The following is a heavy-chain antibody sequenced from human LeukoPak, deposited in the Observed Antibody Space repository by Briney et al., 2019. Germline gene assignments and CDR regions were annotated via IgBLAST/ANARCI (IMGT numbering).Heavy chain of an antibody. V-gene: IGHV5-51*01. D-gene: IGHD2-2*01. CDR2: IYPGDSDT. Sequence: GESLKISCKGSGYSFTSYWIGWVRQMPGKGLEWMGTIYPGDSDTRYSPSFQGQVTISADKSISTAYLQWSSLKASDTAMYYCAREQRRGGYQLRWFDPWGQGTLVTVSS. CDR1: GYSFTSYW. CDR3: AREQRRGGYQLRWFDP. J-gene: IGHJ5*02.